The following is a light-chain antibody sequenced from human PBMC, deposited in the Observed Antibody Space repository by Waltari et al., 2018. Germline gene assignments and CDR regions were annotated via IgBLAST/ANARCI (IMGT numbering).Light chain of an antibody. CDR1: NNDIGANNL. V-gene: IGLV2-14*01. J-gene: IGLJ2*01. CDR3: SSYATRYMVL. Sequence: QSALTQPASVSGSDGQSISISSTGSNNDIGANNLVSWYQQYPGKPPKLVIYEVSNRPSGVSNRFSASKSGTTASLTISGLQAEDEAEYFCSSYATRYMVLFGGGTRVTVL. CDR2: EVS.